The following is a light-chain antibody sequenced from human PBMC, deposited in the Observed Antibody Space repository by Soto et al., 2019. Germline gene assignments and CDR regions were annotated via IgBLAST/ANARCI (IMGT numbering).Light chain of an antibody. Sequence: QLVLTQSPSASASLGASVKLTCTLSSGHSSYTIAWHQQQPDKGPRYLMTLNSDGSHSKGDGIPDRFSGSSSGAERYLSISGLQSEDEADYYCQTWGTGIEVFGGGTKLTVL. J-gene: IGLJ3*02. V-gene: IGLV4-69*01. CDR1: SGHSSYT. CDR2: LNSDGSH. CDR3: QTWGTGIEV.